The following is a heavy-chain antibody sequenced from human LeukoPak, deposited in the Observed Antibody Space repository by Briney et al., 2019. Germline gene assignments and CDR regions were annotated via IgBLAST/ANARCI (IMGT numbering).Heavy chain of an antibody. Sequence: GGSLRLSCAASGFTFSSYAMHWVRQAPGKGLEWVAVISYDGSNKYYADSVKGRFTISRDNSKNTLYLQMNSLRAEDTAVDYCARVDLLECLLSGYFDDWGHGTMVPGSS. V-gene: IGHV3-30-3*01. CDR2: ISYDGSNK. CDR3: ARVDLLECLLSGYFDD. CDR1: GFTFSSYA. J-gene: IGHJ4*01. D-gene: IGHD3-3*01.